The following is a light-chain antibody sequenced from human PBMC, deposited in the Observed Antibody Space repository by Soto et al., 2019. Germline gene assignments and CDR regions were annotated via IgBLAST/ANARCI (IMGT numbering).Light chain of an antibody. J-gene: IGKJ1*01. CDR3: QQYGNWPRT. CDR1: QSVDIN. V-gene: IGKV3-15*01. Sequence: EIVLTQSPATLSVSPVERVTLSCRASQSVDINLAWCQQKPGQAPRLLIYGASTRATDMPGRFSGRGSGTEFTLTINSLQSEDFAVYYCQQYGNWPRTFGQGTKVDIK. CDR2: GAS.